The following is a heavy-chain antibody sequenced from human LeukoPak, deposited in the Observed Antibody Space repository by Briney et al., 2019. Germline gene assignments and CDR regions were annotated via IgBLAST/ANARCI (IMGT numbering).Heavy chain of an antibody. D-gene: IGHD3-10*01. CDR2: TSSDLNVK. CDR1: GFTFSHYA. J-gene: IGHJ4*02. Sequence: GGSLRLSCAASGFTFSHYAMSWVRQAPGKGLEWVAVTSSDLNVKLYADSVKGRFTISRDNSRSTLYLQMNSLRPEDTAIYYCAREGYYGSGSPPSLYFDYWGQGTLVTVSS. V-gene: IGHV3-30*03. CDR3: AREGYYGSGSPPSLYFDY.